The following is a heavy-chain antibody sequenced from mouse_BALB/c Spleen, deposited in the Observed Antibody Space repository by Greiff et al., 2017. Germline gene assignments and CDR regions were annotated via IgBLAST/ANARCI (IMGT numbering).Heavy chain of an antibody. Sequence: EVQRVESGGGLVQPGGSRKLSCAASGFTFSSFGMHWVRQAPEKGLEWVAYISSGSSTIYYIDTVKGRFTISRDNPKNTIFLQMTSLRSEDTAMYYCARSHRYDGLDYWGQGTTLTVSS. CDR2: ISSGSSTI. V-gene: IGHV5-17*02. CDR3: ARSHRYDGLDY. CDR1: GFTFSSFG. D-gene: IGHD2-14*01. J-gene: IGHJ2*01.